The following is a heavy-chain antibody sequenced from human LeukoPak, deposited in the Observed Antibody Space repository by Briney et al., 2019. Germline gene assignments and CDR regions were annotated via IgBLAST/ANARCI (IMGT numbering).Heavy chain of an antibody. D-gene: IGHD3-16*01. CDR1: GGSISSGGYY. J-gene: IGHJ4*02. V-gene: IGHV4-31*03. Sequence: SETLSLTCTVSGGSISSGGYYWSWIRQHPGKGLEWIEYIYYSGSTYYNPSLKSRVTISVDTSKNQFSLKLSSVTAADTAVYYCARVDLRLGEFNRIDYWGQGTLVTVSS. CDR2: IYYSGST. CDR3: ARVDLRLGEFNRIDY.